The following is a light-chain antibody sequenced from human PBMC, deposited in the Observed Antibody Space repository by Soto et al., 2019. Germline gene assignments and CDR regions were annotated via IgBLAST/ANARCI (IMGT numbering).Light chain of an antibody. CDR2: AAS. Sequence: DIQVTQSPSSLSASVGDRVTITCRTSQGIVNNLSWYRQRPGKAPECLIFAASILQTGVPSRISGSGSGTEFTLTISSLQPEDFATYYCLQHNGYPRTFGQGTKVENK. CDR3: LQHNGYPRT. V-gene: IGKV1-17*01. CDR1: QGIVNN. J-gene: IGKJ1*01.